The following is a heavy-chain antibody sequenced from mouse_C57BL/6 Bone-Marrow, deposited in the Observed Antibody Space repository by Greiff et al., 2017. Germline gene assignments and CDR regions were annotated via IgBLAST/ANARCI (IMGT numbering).Heavy chain of an antibody. Sequence: QVQLQESGPELVKPGASVKISCKASGYAFSSSWMNWVKQRPGKGLEWIGRIYPGDGDTNYNGKFKGKATLTADKSSSTAYMQLSSLTSEDSAVYFCARPHYYGSSHDYFDYWGQGTTLTVSS. V-gene: IGHV1-82*01. CDR2: IYPGDGDT. CDR3: ARPHYYGSSHDYFDY. CDR1: GYAFSSSW. J-gene: IGHJ2*01. D-gene: IGHD1-1*01.